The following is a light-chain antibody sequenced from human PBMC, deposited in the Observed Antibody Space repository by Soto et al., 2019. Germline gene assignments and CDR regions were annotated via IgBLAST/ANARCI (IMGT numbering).Light chain of an antibody. CDR1: SSDVGGYNY. Sequence: QSALTQPASVSGSPGQSITISCTGTSSDVGGYNYVSWYQQHPGKAPKLMIYDVSNRPSGVSNRFSGSKSGNTASLTISGLQAKDEADYYCSSYTSSSTLVVFGGWTKLTVL. CDR2: DVS. CDR3: SSYTSSSTLVV. V-gene: IGLV2-14*01. J-gene: IGLJ2*01.